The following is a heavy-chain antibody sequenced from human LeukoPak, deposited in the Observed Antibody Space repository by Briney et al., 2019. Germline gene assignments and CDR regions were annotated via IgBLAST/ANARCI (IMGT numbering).Heavy chain of an antibody. CDR3: ARASDSSGYYSLGGT. CDR2: ISYDGSNK. D-gene: IGHD3-22*01. CDR1: GFTFSSYA. J-gene: IGHJ5*02. V-gene: IGHV3-30-3*01. Sequence: PGRSLRLSCAASGFTFSSYAMHWVRQAPGKGLEWVAVISYDGSNKYYADSVKGRFTISRDNSKNTLYLQMNSLRAEDTAVYYCARASDSSGYYSLGGTWGQGTLVTVSS.